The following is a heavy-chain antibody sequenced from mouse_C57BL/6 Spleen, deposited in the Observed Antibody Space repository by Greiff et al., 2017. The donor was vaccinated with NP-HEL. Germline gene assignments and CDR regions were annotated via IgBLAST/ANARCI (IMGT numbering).Heavy chain of an antibody. Sequence: VKLVESGPGLVQPSQSLSITCTVSGFSLTSYGVHWVRQSPGKGLEWLGVIWSGGSTDYNAAFISRLSISKDNSKSQVFFKMNSLQADDTAIYYCARNRGGGSSYSWFAYWGQGTLVTVSA. CDR3: ARNRGGGSSYSWFAY. CDR1: GFSLTSYG. CDR2: IWSGGST. D-gene: IGHD1-1*01. V-gene: IGHV2-2*01. J-gene: IGHJ3*01.